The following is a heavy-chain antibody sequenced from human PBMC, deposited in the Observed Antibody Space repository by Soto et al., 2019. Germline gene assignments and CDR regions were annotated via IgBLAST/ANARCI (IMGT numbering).Heavy chain of an antibody. Sequence: PGESLKISCKAFGYSFSNYWIGWVRQMPGEGLEWMGLIYPGDSDTRYSPSFQGQVTISADKFTNTAYLQWTSLKAADTAMYYCGRRITMPRGVVPHAFAIGARGTVVTVSS. CDR3: GRRITMPRGVVPHAFAI. CDR1: GYSFSNYW. D-gene: IGHD3-10*01. CDR2: IYPGDSDT. J-gene: IGHJ4*02. V-gene: IGHV5-51*01.